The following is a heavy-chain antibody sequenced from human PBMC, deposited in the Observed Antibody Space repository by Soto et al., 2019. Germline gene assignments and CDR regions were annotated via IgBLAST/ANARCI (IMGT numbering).Heavy chain of an antibody. CDR3: AKEASDYGDYEGPAHLVG. D-gene: IGHD4-17*01. J-gene: IGHJ4*02. Sequence: EVQLLESGGGLVQPGGSLRLSCAASGFTFSSYAMSWVRQAPGKGLEWVSAISGSGGSTYYADSVKGRFTISRDNSKNTLYLQMNSLRAEDTAVYYCAKEASDYGDYEGPAHLVGWGQGTLVTVSS. V-gene: IGHV3-23*01. CDR1: GFTFSSYA. CDR2: ISGSGGST.